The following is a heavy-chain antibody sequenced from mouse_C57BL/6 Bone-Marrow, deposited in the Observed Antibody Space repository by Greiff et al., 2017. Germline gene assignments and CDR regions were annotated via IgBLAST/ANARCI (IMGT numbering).Heavy chain of an antibody. D-gene: IGHD2-4*01. CDR3: ASTALYDYDVHSYAIDY. CDR2: IHPNSGST. CDR1: GYTFTSYW. V-gene: IGHV1-64*01. J-gene: IGHJ4*01. Sequence: QVQLQQPGAELVKPGASVKLSCKASGYTFTSYWMHWVKQRPGQGLEWIGMIHPNSGSTNYNEKFKGKATLTVDKSSSTAYMQLTSLTSEDSAVYYCASTALYDYDVHSYAIDYWGQGTSVTVSS.